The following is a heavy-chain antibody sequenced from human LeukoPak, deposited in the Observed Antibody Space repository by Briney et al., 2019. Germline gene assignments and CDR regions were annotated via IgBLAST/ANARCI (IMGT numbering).Heavy chain of an antibody. D-gene: IGHD5-24*01. CDR2: IFHTGST. V-gene: IGHV4-59*01. CDR1: GGSINSYY. Sequence: PSETLSLTCTVSGGSINSYYWSWIRQPPGKGLEWIGYIFHTGSTNCNPSLKRRVTISMDTSTNQVSLNLTSVTAADTAVYYCARGGGGWLQSYYFDYWGQGTLVTVSS. J-gene: IGHJ4*02. CDR3: ARGGGGWLQSYYFDY.